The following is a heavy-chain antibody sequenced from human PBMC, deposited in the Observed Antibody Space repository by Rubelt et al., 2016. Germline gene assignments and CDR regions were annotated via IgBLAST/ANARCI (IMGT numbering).Heavy chain of an antibody. CDR3: ARDSGGSSYPSVDV. D-gene: IGHD6-13*01. V-gene: IGHV4-59*01. J-gene: IGHJ6*02. Sequence: QVHLQESGPGLVKPSDTLSLTCTVSGGSISSYYWSWIRPPPGKGLEWIGYIYYSGSTNYNPSLKSGVTISADTSTYQCCLKLSAVTAADTAVYYCARDSGGSSYPSVDVWGQGTKVTVSS. CDR1: GGSISSYY. CDR2: IYYSGST.